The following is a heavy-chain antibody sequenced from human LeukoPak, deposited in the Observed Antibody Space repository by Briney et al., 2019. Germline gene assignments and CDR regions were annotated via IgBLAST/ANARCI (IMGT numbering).Heavy chain of an antibody. Sequence: SETLSLTCAIYGGSFSGYYWSWIRQPPGKGLEWIGEINHSGSTNYDQSLKGRVTISVDTSKSQFSLILTSVTAADSAVYYCARPHINSGRYYYMDVRGKGTTVTVSS. D-gene: IGHD1-26*01. CDR2: INHSGST. CDR3: ARPHINSGRYYYMDV. J-gene: IGHJ6*03. CDR1: GGSFSGYY. V-gene: IGHV4-34*01.